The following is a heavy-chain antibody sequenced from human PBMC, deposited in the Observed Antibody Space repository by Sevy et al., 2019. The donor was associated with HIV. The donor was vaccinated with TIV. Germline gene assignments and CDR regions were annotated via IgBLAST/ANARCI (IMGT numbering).Heavy chain of an antibody. D-gene: IGHD5-18*01. CDR3: AKSGGLDTAMVRYYFDY. Sequence: LSLTCAASGFTFSSYAMSWVRQAPGKGLEWVSAISGSGGSTYYADSVKGRFTISRDNSKNTLYLQMNSLRAEDTAVYYCAKSGGLDTAMVRYYFDYWGQGPLVTVSS. V-gene: IGHV3-23*01. CDR2: ISGSGGST. J-gene: IGHJ4*02. CDR1: GFTFSSYA.